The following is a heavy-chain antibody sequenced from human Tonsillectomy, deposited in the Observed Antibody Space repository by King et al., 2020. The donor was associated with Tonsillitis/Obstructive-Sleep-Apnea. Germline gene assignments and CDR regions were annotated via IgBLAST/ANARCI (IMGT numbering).Heavy chain of an antibody. CDR3: ARVGVGAI. CDR2: IWYDGSNK. J-gene: IGHJ4*02. D-gene: IGHD1-26*01. CDR1: GFTFSRYG. V-gene: IGHV3-33*01. Sequence: VQLVESGGGVVQPGRSLRLSCAASGFTFSRYGMHWVRQAPGKGLEWVAFIWYDGSNKYYADSVKGRFTISRDNSKNTLYLQMNSLRVEDTAVYYCARVGVGAIWGQGTLVTVSS.